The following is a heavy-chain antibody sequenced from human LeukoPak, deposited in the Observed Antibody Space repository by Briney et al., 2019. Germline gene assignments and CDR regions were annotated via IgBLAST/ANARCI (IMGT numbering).Heavy chain of an antibody. CDR2: INHSGSS. Sequence: SETLSLTCGVYGGSLSGYYWTWIRQPPGKGLEWIGEINHSGSSDYNPSLKSRVTISVDTSKNQFSLKLSSVTAADTAVYYCARQARQLRTFDYWGQGTLVTVSS. V-gene: IGHV4-34*01. CDR1: GGSLSGYY. D-gene: IGHD5-18*01. J-gene: IGHJ4*02. CDR3: ARQARQLRTFDY.